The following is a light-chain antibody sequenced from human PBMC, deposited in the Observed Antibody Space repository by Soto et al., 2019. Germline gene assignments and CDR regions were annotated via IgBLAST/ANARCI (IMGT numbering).Light chain of an antibody. Sequence: DIQMTQCPSSLSASVGDRVTITCRASQSISSYLNWYQQKPGKAPKLLIYAASSLQSGVPSRFSGSGSGTDFTLTISSLQPEDFATYYCQQSYSTQHTFGQGTKLEIK. CDR3: QQSYSTQHT. CDR2: AAS. V-gene: IGKV1-39*01. CDR1: QSISSY. J-gene: IGKJ2*01.